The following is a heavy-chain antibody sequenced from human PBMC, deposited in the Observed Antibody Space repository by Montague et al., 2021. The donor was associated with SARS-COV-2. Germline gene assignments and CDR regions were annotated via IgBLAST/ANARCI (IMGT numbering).Heavy chain of an antibody. CDR1: GGSISNSVYY. CDR2: IYYTGST. CDR3: ARHPQH. J-gene: IGHJ1*01. Sequence: SETLSLTCTVSGGSISNSVYYWGWVRQPPGKGLEWIGSIYYTGSTYSNPSLKSRLTISVDTSENQFSLNLRSMTAADTAVYYCARHPQHWGQGTLVTVSS. V-gene: IGHV4-39*01.